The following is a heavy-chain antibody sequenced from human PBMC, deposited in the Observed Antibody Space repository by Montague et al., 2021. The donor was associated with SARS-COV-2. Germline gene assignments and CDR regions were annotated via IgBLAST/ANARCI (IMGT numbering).Heavy chain of an antibody. Sequence: SETLSLTCTVSGGSISSSSYYWGWIRQPPGKGLEWIGNIFYSGSTFYNPSLKSRVTISVDTSKNQFSLKLSSVTAADTAVYYCASRSIAVAYYFDNWGQGTLVPVSS. J-gene: IGHJ4*02. CDR1: GGSISSSSYY. D-gene: IGHD6-19*01. V-gene: IGHV4-39*07. CDR2: IFYSGST. CDR3: ASRSIAVAYYFDN.